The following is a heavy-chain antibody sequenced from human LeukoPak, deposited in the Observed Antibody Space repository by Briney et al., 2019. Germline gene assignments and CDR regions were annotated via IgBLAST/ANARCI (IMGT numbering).Heavy chain of an antibody. CDR3: ARDLENCSGGSCYYYYYGMDV. Sequence: GGSLRLSCAASGFTFSSYGMHWVRQAPGKGLEWVAVIWNDGSNKYYADSVKGRFTISRDNSKNTLYLQMNSLRAEDTAVYYCARDLENCSGGSCYYYYYGMDVWGQGTTVTVSS. D-gene: IGHD2-15*01. V-gene: IGHV3-33*01. J-gene: IGHJ6*02. CDR1: GFTFSSYG. CDR2: IWNDGSNK.